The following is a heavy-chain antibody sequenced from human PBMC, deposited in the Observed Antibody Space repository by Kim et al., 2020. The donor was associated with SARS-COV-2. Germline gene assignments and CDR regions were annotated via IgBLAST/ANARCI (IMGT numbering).Heavy chain of an antibody. CDR3: ASLPYDYVWGSYRHTIS. CDR2: IYYSGST. CDR1: GGSISSYY. Sequence: SETLSLTCTVSGGSISSYYWSWIRQPPGKGLEWIGYIYYSGSTNYNPSLKSRVTISVDTSKNQFSLKLSSVTAADTAVYYCASLPYDYVWGSYRHTISWGQGTLVTVSS. J-gene: IGHJ4*02. V-gene: IGHV4-59*01. D-gene: IGHD3-16*02.